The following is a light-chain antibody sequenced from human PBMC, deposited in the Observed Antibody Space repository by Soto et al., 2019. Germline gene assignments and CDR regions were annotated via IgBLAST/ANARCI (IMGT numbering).Light chain of an antibody. Sequence: DIVMTKSPSSLSVSPGERATLACRASQSVGSNLAWYQQNPDQAHRLLLYGASTRATGIPARFRGSGSGTEFTLTITSLQSEDFDVYFCQQSNHWPITFGGGTKVAIK. CDR2: GAS. V-gene: IGKV3-15*01. J-gene: IGKJ4*01. CDR3: QQSNHWPIT. CDR1: QSVGSN.